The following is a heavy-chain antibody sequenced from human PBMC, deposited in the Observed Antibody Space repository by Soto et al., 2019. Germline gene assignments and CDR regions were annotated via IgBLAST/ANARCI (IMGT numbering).Heavy chain of an antibody. CDR1: GGPFSRYY. V-gene: IGHV4-34*01. CDR2: MHQSGNA. CDR3: AGDNVVVNPIRYYHYGMDV. Sequence: SETLSLTCAVHGGPFSRYYWTWIRQSPGKGLEWIGEMHQSGNANYNPSLKSRVSISVDTSKNQFSLTLTSVTAADTATYYCAGDNVVVNPIRYYHYGMDVWGQGTTVTISS. D-gene: IGHD2-21*01. J-gene: IGHJ6*02.